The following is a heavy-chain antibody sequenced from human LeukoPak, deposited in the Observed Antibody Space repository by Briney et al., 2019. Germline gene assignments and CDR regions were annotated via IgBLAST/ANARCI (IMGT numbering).Heavy chain of an antibody. D-gene: IGHD1-26*01. Sequence: GASVKVSCKASAGTFSSYAISWVRQAPGQGLEWMGGIIPIFGTANYAQKFQGRVTITADESTSTAYMELSSLRSEDTAVYYCAREKLLVGAIDYWGQGTLVTVSS. CDR3: AREKLLVGAIDY. J-gene: IGHJ4*02. CDR2: IIPIFGTA. V-gene: IGHV1-69*13. CDR1: AGTFSSYA.